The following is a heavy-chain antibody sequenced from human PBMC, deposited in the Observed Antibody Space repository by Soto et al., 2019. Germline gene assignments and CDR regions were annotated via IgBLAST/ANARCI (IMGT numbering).Heavy chain of an antibody. CDR2: IIPIIGIA. CDR1: GCTFSSYT. D-gene: IGHD2-15*01. J-gene: IGHJ3*02. V-gene: IGHV1-69*02. Sequence: SVKVSCKASGCTFSSYTISWVRQAPGQRLEWMGRIIPIIGIANYAQKFQGRVTITADKSTSTAYMELSSLRSEDTAVYYCARGAFGYCSGGSCQGAFDIWGQGTMVTVSS. CDR3: ARGAFGYCSGGSCQGAFDI.